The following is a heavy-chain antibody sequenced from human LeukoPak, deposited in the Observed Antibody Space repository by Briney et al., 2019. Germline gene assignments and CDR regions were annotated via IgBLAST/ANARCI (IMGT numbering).Heavy chain of an antibody. D-gene: IGHD3-9*01. J-gene: IGHJ4*02. Sequence: ASVKVSCKASGYTFTSYGISWVRQAPGQGLEWMGWISAYNGNTNYAQKLQGRVTMTTDTSTSTAYMELRSLRSDDTAVYYCARTYYDILTGYYFDYWGQGTLVTVSS. CDR1: GYTFTSYG. CDR2: ISAYNGNT. CDR3: ARTYYDILTGYYFDY. V-gene: IGHV1-18*01.